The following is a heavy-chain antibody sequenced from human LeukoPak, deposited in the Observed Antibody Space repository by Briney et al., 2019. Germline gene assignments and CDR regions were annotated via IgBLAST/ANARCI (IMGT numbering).Heavy chain of an antibody. Sequence: ASVKVSCKASGYTFTSYGISWVRQAPGQGLEWMGWINPNSGDTNYAQKFQGRVTMTGDTSTSTAYMELSSLRSDDTARYFCARDSSTWYSDYYYYMDVWGKGTTVTVSS. V-gene: IGHV1-2*02. CDR3: ARDSSTWYSDYYYYMDV. CDR2: INPNSGDT. CDR1: GYTFTSYG. D-gene: IGHD2/OR15-2a*01. J-gene: IGHJ6*03.